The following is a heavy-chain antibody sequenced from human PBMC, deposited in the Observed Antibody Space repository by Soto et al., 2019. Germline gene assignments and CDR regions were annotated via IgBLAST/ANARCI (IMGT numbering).Heavy chain of an antibody. D-gene: IGHD6-6*01. Sequence: QVQLVESGGGVVQPGRSLRLSCAASGFTFSSYAMHWVRQAPGKGLEWVAVISYDGSNKYYADSVKGRFTISRDNSKNTLYLQMNSLRAEDSAVYYCARDVAARRNNWFDPWGQGTLVTVSS. J-gene: IGHJ5*02. V-gene: IGHV3-30-3*01. CDR3: ARDVAARRNNWFDP. CDR2: ISYDGSNK. CDR1: GFTFSSYA.